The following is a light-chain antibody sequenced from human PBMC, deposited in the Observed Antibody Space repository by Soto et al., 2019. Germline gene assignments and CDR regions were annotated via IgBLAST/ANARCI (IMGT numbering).Light chain of an antibody. Sequence: QSVLPQPPSASGSPGQSVTISRIGTSSDVGGYNYVSWYQQHPGKAPKLMIYEVSKRPSGVPDRFSGSKSGNTASLTVSGLQAEDEADYYCSSYAASNKLGVFGGGTKLTVL. J-gene: IGLJ2*01. CDR2: EVS. CDR3: SSYAASNKLGV. CDR1: SSDVGGYNY. V-gene: IGLV2-8*01.